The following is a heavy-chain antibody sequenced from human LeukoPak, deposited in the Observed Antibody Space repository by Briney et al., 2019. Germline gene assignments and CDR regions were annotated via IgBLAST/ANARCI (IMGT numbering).Heavy chain of an antibody. CDR1: GLTFSSYL. CDR2: ISYDGSNK. Sequence: GGSLRLSCAASGLTFSSYLMHWVRQAPGKGLEWVAVISYDGSNKYYADSVKGRFTISRDNSKNTLYLQMNSLRAEDTAVYFCARVGGSHDLFFWGQGTLVTVSS. CDR3: ARVGGSHDLFF. J-gene: IGHJ4*02. D-gene: IGHD1-26*01. V-gene: IGHV3-30*14.